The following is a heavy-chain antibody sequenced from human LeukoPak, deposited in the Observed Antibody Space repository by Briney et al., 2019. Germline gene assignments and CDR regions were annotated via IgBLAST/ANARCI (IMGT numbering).Heavy chain of an antibody. V-gene: IGHV3-23*01. CDR3: AKANTPFTIFGVVPTDY. D-gene: IGHD3-3*01. Sequence: GGSLRLSCAVSGFTFSSYGMSWVRQAPGKGLEWVSAISGSGGSTYYADSVKGRFTISRDNSKNTLYLQMNSLRAEDTAVYYCAKANTPFTIFGVVPTDYWGQGTLVTVSS. CDR1: GFTFSSYG. CDR2: ISGSGGST. J-gene: IGHJ4*02.